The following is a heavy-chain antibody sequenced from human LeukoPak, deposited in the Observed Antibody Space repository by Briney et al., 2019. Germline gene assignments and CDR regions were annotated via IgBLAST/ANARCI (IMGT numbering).Heavy chain of an antibody. V-gene: IGHV3-53*01. CDR2: IYSGGNT. CDR1: GFTFSSYW. CDR3: ARRAGDYSHPYDY. J-gene: IGHJ4*02. Sequence: GGSLRLSCAASGFTFSSYWMNWVRQAPGKGLEWVSFIYSGGNTYYADSVKGRFTISRDNSKNTVHLQMNSLRAEDTAMYYCARRAGDYSHPYDYWGQGTLVTVSS. D-gene: IGHD3-22*01.